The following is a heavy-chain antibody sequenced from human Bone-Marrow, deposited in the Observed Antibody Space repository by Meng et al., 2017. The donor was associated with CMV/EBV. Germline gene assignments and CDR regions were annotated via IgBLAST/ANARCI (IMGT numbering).Heavy chain of an antibody. J-gene: IGHJ6*02. CDR2: IWYDGSNK. CDR1: GFTFSSYG. D-gene: IGHD3-9*01. Sequence: GGSLRLSCAASGFTFSSYGMHWVRQAPGKGLEWVAVIWYDGSNKYYADSVKGRFTISRDNSKNTLYLQMNSLRAEDTAVYYCAKDRSYYDILTGYFEPYYYYGMDVWGQGTTVTVSS. V-gene: IGHV3-33*06. CDR3: AKDRSYYDILTGYFEPYYYYGMDV.